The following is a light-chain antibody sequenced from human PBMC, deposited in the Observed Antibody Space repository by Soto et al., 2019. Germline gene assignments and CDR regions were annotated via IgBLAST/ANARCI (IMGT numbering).Light chain of an antibody. Sequence: SYELTQPPSVSVAPGQTARITCGGNRIGTESVHWYQQKPGQAPVLVVYDDSDRPSGIPERFSGSTSGNTATLTLCRVEAGDEADYYCQVWDTTINHVLFGGGTKLTVL. CDR1: RIGTES. CDR2: DDS. CDR3: QVWDTTINHVL. V-gene: IGLV3-21*02. J-gene: IGLJ2*01.